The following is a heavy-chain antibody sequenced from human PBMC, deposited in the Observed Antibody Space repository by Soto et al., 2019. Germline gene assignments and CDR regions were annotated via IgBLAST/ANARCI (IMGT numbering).Heavy chain of an antibody. D-gene: IGHD2-2*01. V-gene: IGHV1-69*06. J-gene: IGHJ6*02. Sequence: QVQLVQSGAEVKKPGSSVKVSCKASGGTFSSYAISWVRQAPGQGLEWMGGIIPIFGTANYAQKFRGRVTITADKSTSTAYMELSSLRSEDTAVYYCARDRGYQLLRNYYGMDVWGQGTTVTVSS. CDR3: ARDRGYQLLRNYYGMDV. CDR2: IIPIFGTA. CDR1: GGTFSSYA.